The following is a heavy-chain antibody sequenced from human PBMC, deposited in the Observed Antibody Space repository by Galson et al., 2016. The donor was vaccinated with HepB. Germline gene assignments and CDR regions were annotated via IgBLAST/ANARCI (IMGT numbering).Heavy chain of an antibody. CDR2: IIPVFGTA. D-gene: IGHD6-19*01. CDR3: ARARLLSSDWPPAGDFDF. J-gene: IGHJ4*02. Sequence: SVKVSCKASGGTFANYAISWVRQAPGQGLEWMGGIIPVFGTAIYAQKFQGRVTITADESTSTAYMELSSLRSEDTAMYFCARARLLSSDWPPAGDFDFWGLGTLVTVSS. CDR1: GGTFANYA. V-gene: IGHV1-69*13.